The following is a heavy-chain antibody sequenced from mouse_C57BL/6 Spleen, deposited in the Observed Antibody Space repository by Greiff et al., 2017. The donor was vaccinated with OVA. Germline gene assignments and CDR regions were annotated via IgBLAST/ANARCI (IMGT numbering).Heavy chain of an antibody. Sequence: VKLMESGAELMKPGASVKLSCKATGYTFTGYWIEWVKQRPGHGLEWIGEILPGSGSTNYNEKFMGKATFTADTSSNTAYMQLSSLTTEDSAIYYCARERDYYGSRGFAYWGQGTLVTVSA. D-gene: IGHD1-1*01. CDR3: ARERDYYGSRGFAY. V-gene: IGHV1-9*01. J-gene: IGHJ3*01. CDR2: ILPGSGST. CDR1: GYTFTGYW.